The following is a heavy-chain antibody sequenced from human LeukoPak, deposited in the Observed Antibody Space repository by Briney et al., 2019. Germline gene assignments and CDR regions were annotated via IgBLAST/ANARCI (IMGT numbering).Heavy chain of an antibody. V-gene: IGHV3-7*05. D-gene: IGHD6-19*01. CDR2: IKQDGSEK. CDR3: AGSSGWARYFDY. CDR1: GFTFDDYA. J-gene: IGHJ4*02. Sequence: PGGSLRLSCAASGFTFDDYAMHWVRQAPGKGLEWVANIKQDGSEKYYVDSVKGRFTISRDNAKNSLYLQMNSLRAEDTAVYYCAGSSGWARYFDYWGQGTLVTVSS.